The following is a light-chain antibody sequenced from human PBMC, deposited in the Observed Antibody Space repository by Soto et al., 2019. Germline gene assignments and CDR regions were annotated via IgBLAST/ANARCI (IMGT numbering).Light chain of an antibody. CDR1: QSIGSW. Sequence: DIQMTQSPSTLSASVGDRVTITCRASQSIGSWLAWYQQKPGKAPKLLIYKASSLESGVPSRFSGIGSGTEFTITISSLQPDDFASYYCQQYGSYSPWTCGQGTKVEIK. V-gene: IGKV1-5*03. CDR3: QQYGSYSPWT. CDR2: KAS. J-gene: IGKJ1*01.